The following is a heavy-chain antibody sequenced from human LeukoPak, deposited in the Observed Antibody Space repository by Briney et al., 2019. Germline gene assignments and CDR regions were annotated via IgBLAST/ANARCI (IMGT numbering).Heavy chain of an antibody. CDR3: ARGQGYSYGHRWFDP. CDR1: GGSITSSSYY. Sequence: SETLSLTCSVSGGSITSSSYYWGWIRQSPEKGLEWIGSIYYTGGTYYSPSLKSRVTISVDTSKNQFSLKLSSVTAADTAVYYCARGQGYSYGHRWFDPWGQGTLVTVSS. D-gene: IGHD5-18*01. V-gene: IGHV4-39*01. J-gene: IGHJ5*02. CDR2: IYYTGGT.